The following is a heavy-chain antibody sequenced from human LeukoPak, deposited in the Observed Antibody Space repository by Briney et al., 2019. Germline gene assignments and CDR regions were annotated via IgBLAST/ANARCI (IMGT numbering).Heavy chain of an antibody. J-gene: IGHJ6*03. V-gene: IGHV1-2*06. CDR3: ARGGYCSSTSCLRGYYYYMDV. Sequence: ASVKVSCKASGYTFTGYYMHWVRQAPGQGLEWMGRINPNSGGTNYAQKFQGRVTMTRDTSISTAYMELSRLRSDDTAVYYCARGGYCSSTSCLRGYYYYMDVWGKGTTVTVSS. D-gene: IGHD2-2*01. CDR2: INPNSGGT. CDR1: GYTFTGYY.